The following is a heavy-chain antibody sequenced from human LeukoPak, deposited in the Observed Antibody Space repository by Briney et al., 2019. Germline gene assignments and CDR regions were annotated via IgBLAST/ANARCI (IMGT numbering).Heavy chain of an antibody. CDR3: ARVTVTTYFDY. J-gene: IGHJ4*02. CDR2: IYSGGST. CDR1: GFTVSSNY. V-gene: IGHV3-53*01. Sequence: PGGPLRLSCAASGFTVSSNYMSWVRQAPGKGLEWVSVIYSGGSTYYADSVKGRFTISRDNSKNTLYLQMNSLRAEDTAVYYCARVTVTTYFDYWGQGTLVTVSS. D-gene: IGHD4-17*01.